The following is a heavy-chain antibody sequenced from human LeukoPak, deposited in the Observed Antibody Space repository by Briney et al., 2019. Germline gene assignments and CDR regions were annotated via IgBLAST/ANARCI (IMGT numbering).Heavy chain of an antibody. CDR2: IYSGGST. J-gene: IGHJ4*02. V-gene: IGHV3-53*01. D-gene: IGHD2-15*01. CDR1: GFTFSSYG. CDR3: ARDLGGNFDY. Sequence: GRSLRLSCAASGFTFSSYGMHWVRQAPGKGLEWVSVIYSGGSTYYADSVKGRFTISRDNSKNTLYLQMNSLRAEDTAVYYCARDLGGNFDYWGQGTLVTVSS.